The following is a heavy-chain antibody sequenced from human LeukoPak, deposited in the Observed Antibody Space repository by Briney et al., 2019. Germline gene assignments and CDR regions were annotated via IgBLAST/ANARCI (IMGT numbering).Heavy chain of an antibody. D-gene: IGHD3-10*01. J-gene: IGHJ4*02. Sequence: GGSLRLSCAASGFTFSSYAMHWVRQAPGKGLEWVAVISYDGSNKYYADSVKGRFTISRDNSKNTLYLQMNSLRAEDTAVYYCARDGVRGVNDYWGQGTLVTVSS. CDR1: GFTFSSYA. CDR3: ARDGVRGVNDY. CDR2: ISYDGSNK. V-gene: IGHV3-30-3*01.